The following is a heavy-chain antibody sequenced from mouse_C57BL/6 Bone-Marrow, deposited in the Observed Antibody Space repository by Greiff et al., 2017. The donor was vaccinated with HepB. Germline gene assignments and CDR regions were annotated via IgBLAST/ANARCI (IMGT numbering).Heavy chain of an antibody. D-gene: IGHD4-1*01. J-gene: IGHJ2*01. Sequence: EVKVVESGGDLVKPGGSLKLSCAASGFTFSSYGMSWVRQTPDKRLEWVATISSGGSYTYYPDSVKGRFTISRDNAKNTLYLQMSSLKSEDTAMYYCARLGRNYYFDYWGQGTTLTVSS. CDR3: ARLGRNYYFDY. V-gene: IGHV5-6*01. CDR2: ISSGGSYT. CDR1: GFTFSSYG.